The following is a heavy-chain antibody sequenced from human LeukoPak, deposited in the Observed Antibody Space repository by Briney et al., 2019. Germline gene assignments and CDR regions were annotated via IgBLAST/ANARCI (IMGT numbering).Heavy chain of an antibody. CDR1: GGSISSGSYY. Sequence: SQTLSLTCTVSGGSISSGSYYWSWIRQPAGKGLEWIGRIYTSESTNYNPSLKSRVTISVDTSRNQFSLKLSSVTAADTAVYYCARGLWFGDENPPYFDYWGQGILVTVSS. V-gene: IGHV4-61*02. D-gene: IGHD3-10*01. CDR2: IYTSEST. CDR3: ARGLWFGDENPPYFDY. J-gene: IGHJ4*02.